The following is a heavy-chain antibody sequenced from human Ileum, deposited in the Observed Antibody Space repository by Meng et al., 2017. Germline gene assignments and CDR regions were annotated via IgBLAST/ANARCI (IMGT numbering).Heavy chain of an antibody. D-gene: IGHD1-26*01. Sequence: GESLKISCAASGFTFNTAWMSWVRQPPGRGLEWVADINQDGSQTRYVDSVKGRFTISRDNTKNSLFLQMVGLSAEDSAVYYRARDPAWGALDYWGQGTLVTVSS. J-gene: IGHJ4*02. CDR1: GFTFNTAW. CDR2: INQDGSQT. CDR3: ARDPAWGALDY. V-gene: IGHV3-7*01.